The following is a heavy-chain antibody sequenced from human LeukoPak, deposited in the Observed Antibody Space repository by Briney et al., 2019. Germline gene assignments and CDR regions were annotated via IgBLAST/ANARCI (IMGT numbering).Heavy chain of an antibody. CDR1: GGSISSYY. CDR2: IYYSGST. CDR3: ARSFSGYDLAYYYYMDV. Sequence: SETLSLTCTVSGGSISSYYWSWIRQPPGKGLEWIGYIYYSGSTNYNPSLKSRVTISVDTSRNQFSLKLSSVAAADTAVYYCARSFSGYDLAYYYYMDVWGKGTTVTVSS. D-gene: IGHD5-12*01. V-gene: IGHV4-59*01. J-gene: IGHJ6*03.